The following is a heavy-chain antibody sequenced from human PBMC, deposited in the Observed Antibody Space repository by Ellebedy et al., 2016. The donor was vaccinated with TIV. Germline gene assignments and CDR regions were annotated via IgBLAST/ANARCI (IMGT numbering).Heavy chain of an antibody. CDR2: IASDGIEK. Sequence: PSETLSLTCAASGLVFSDYCMTWLRLSPGKGPEWVATIASDGIEKSYADSVKGRFTVSRDNTENSMYLQMNSLRADDTGVYYCARGGRKTSYFWQYWGQGTPLTVSS. D-gene: IGHD1-14*01. CDR1: GLVFSDYC. CDR3: ARGGRKTSYFWQY. J-gene: IGHJ4*02. V-gene: IGHV3-7*03.